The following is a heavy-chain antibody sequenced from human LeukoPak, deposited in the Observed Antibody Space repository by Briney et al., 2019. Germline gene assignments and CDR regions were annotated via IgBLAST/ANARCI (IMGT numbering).Heavy chain of an antibody. Sequence: HGESLKISCKGSGYNFTNYWIAWVRQTPGKGLEWMGIIYPGGSDTRYSPSFQGQVTISADKSLSTAYLQWSSLKASDTAIYYCARGMTSFDYWAQGTLVTVSS. J-gene: IGHJ4*02. V-gene: IGHV5-51*01. CDR2: IYPGGSDT. D-gene: IGHD1-14*01. CDR3: ARGMTSFDY. CDR1: GYNFTNYW.